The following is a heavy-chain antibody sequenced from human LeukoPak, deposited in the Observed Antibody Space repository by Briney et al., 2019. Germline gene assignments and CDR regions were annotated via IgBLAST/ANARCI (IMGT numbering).Heavy chain of an antibody. D-gene: IGHD3-22*01. CDR3: ARVVKYYYDSNGFYFDS. Sequence: GASVKVSCKAFGYTFTSYGISWVRQAPGQGLEWMGWISGDNINTKYTQKFQGRVTMTTDTSTSTAYMELRSLRSDDTAVYYCARVVKYYYDSNGFYFDSWGQGTLVTVSS. CDR2: ISGDNINT. CDR1: GYTFTSYG. V-gene: IGHV1-18*04. J-gene: IGHJ4*02.